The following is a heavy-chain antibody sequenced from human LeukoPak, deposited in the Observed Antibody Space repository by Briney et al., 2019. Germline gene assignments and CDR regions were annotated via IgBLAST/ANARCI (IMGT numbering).Heavy chain of an antibody. Sequence: GGSLTLSFPASGFTFIDPPFHWPGQPPGKGRAGVGLIKIKPNSYPKPNAASVKGRFPISRDDSKNTAYLQMNSLKTEDTAVYYCTGCGRIRCSLDSIDFWGQGTLVTVSS. CDR2: IKIKPNSYPK. CDR3: TGCGRIRCSLDSIDF. CDR1: GFTFIDPP. J-gene: IGHJ4*02. D-gene: IGHD1-26*01. V-gene: IGHV3-73*01.